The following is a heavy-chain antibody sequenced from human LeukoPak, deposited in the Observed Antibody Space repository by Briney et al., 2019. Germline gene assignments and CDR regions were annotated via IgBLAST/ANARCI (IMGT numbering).Heavy chain of an antibody. Sequence: GESLKISCKVSGYSFTSYWISWVRQMPGKGLEWMGRIDPSDSYTNYRPSFQGHVTISADKSISTAYLQWSSLKASDTAVYYCSRRGSSGYYADTFDIWGQGTMVTVSS. CDR2: IDPSDSYT. J-gene: IGHJ3*02. D-gene: IGHD3-22*01. CDR3: SRRGSSGYYADTFDI. V-gene: IGHV5-10-1*01. CDR1: GYSFTSYW.